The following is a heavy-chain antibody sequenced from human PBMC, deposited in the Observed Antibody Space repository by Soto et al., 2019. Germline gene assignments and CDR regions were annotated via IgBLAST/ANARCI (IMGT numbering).Heavy chain of an antibody. Sequence: EVQLLESGGGLVQPGESLTLSCAASGFTFYSYALTWVRQAPGKGLEWVSTISGSGGTTYFVDSVKGRFTISRDNYKNTLYLQMNSLRAEDTAVYSCARFWERTVTTRNYFYGMDVWGPGTTVTVSS. CDR1: GFTFYSYA. CDR2: ISGSGGTT. V-gene: IGHV3-23*01. J-gene: IGHJ6*02. CDR3: ARFWERTVTTRNYFYGMDV. D-gene: IGHD4-17*01.